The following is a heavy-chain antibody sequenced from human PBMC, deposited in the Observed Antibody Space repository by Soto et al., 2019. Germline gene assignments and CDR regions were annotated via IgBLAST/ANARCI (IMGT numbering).Heavy chain of an antibody. Sequence: SETLSLTCTVSGASITQYYWNWIRQSPGKGLEWIVSVSSTGSTVYNPSLTSRITVSLDKSKNQFSLSLSSATAADTAVYYCARHVHSSGNEAFDYWGQGTLVTVSS. CDR1: GASITQYY. CDR2: VSSTGST. V-gene: IGHV4-59*08. CDR3: ARHVHSSGNEAFDY. D-gene: IGHD1-1*01. J-gene: IGHJ4*02.